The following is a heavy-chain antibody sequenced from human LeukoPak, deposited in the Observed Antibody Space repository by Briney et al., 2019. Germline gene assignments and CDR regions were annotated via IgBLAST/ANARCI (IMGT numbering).Heavy chain of an antibody. CDR1: GYTFTGYY. CDR3: ARVGWEIRDYFDY. D-gene: IGHD1-26*01. CDR2: INPNSGGT. Sequence: ASVKVSCKASGYTFTGYYMHWVRQAPGQGVEWMGWINPNSGGTNYAQKFQGRVTMTRDTSISTAYMELSRLRSDDTAVYYCARVGWEIRDYFDYWGQGTLVTVSS. J-gene: IGHJ4*02. V-gene: IGHV1-2*02.